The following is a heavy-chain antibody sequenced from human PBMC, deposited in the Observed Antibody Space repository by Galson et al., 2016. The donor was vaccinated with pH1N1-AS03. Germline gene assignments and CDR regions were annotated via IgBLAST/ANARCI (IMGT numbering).Heavy chain of an antibody. CDR1: GFSFSSYG. CDR2: IPNDGNNK. J-gene: IGHJ6*02. D-gene: IGHD4-11*01. CDR3: AKDHSNFYGMCV. V-gene: IGHV3-30*02. Sequence: SLRPSCAASGFSFSSYGMHWARQAPGKGLERAAFIPNDGNNKYYSDSVKGRFTISRDNYNNTVYLQINSLRAKDTAVYYCAKDHSNFYGMCVWGQGTTVTVSS.